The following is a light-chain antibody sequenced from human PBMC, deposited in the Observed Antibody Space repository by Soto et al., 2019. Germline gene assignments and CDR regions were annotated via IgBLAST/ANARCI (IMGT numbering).Light chain of an antibody. V-gene: IGKV3-20*01. CDR2: GAS. J-gene: IGKJ1*01. Sequence: EIVLTQSPGTLSLSPGERATLSCRASQSVSGSNLAWYQQKPGQAPRLLMYGASSRATGIPDRFSGSGSGTDFTLTISRLESEDFAVYYCQQYGSTPRTFGQGTKVEIK. CDR1: QSVSGSN. CDR3: QQYGSTPRT.